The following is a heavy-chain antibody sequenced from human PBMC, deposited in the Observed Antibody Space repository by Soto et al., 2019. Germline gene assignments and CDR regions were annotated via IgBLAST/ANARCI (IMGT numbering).Heavy chain of an antibody. Sequence: SLRLSCAASGFTFSSYAMHWVRQAPGKGLEWVAVISYDGSNKYYADSVKGRFTISRDNSKNTLYLQMNSLRAEDTAVYYCARRGGIVGATAYAFDIWGQGTMVTVSS. CDR2: ISYDGSNK. D-gene: IGHD1-26*01. J-gene: IGHJ3*02. CDR1: GFTFSSYA. V-gene: IGHV3-30-3*01. CDR3: ARRGGIVGATAYAFDI.